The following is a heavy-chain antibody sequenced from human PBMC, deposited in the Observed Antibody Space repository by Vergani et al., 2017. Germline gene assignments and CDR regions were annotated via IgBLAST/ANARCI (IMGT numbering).Heavy chain of an antibody. CDR3: AKSGWLQHFGAHYFDS. J-gene: IGHJ4*02. D-gene: IGHD5-24*01. CDR1: GFTFSSNW. CDR2: INSDGSST. Sequence: EVQLVESGGGLVQPGGSLRLSCAGSGFTFSSNWMHWVRQIPGKGLEWVSRINSDGSSTSYAGSVKGRFTISRDNAKNTLYLQMNSLRDEDTAVYYCAKSGWLQHFGAHYFDSWGQGILVTVSS. V-gene: IGHV3-74*01.